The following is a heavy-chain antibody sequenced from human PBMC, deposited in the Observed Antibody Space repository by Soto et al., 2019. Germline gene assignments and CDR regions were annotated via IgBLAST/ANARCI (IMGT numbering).Heavy chain of an antibody. D-gene: IGHD3-22*01. Sequence: QVQLQQSGPGLVKPSETLSLICTDSGGSISSHYWSWLRQPPGKGLVWIGDVYYSGSTNYNPSHNNRVTRSVDTSENQFPLKLSSVTAEDTAVYHCARGDDSDSSGLYFYYWGQGTLVTVSS. CDR1: GGSISSHY. CDR3: ARGDDSDSSGLYFYY. CDR2: VYYSGST. J-gene: IGHJ4*02. V-gene: IGHV4-59*11.